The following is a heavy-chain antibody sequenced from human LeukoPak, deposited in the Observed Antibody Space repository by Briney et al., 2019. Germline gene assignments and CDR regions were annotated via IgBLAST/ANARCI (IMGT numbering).Heavy chain of an antibody. V-gene: IGHV3-21*01. CDR3: ARDSEGYQLLKGFDY. CDR2: ISSSSSYI. J-gene: IGHJ4*02. Sequence: GGPLRLSCAASGFTFSSYSMNWVRQAPGKGLERVSSISSSSSYIYYADSVKGRFTISRDNAKNSLYLQMNSLRAEDTAVYYCARDSEGYQLLKGFDYWGQGTLVTVSS. CDR1: GFTFSSYS. D-gene: IGHD2-2*01.